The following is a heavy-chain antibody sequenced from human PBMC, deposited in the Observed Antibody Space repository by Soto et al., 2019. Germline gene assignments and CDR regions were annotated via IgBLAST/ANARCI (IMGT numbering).Heavy chain of an antibody. D-gene: IGHD4-17*01. CDR3: ARGDVISTVTPRGIRFDP. V-gene: IGHV3-33*01. CDR2: IWYDGSNK. Sequence: PGGSLRLSCAASGFTFSSYGMHWVRQAPGKGLEWVAVIWYDGSNKYYADSVKGRFTISRDNSKNTLYLQMNSLRAEDTAVYYCARGDVISTVTPRGIRFDPWGQGTLVTVSS. J-gene: IGHJ5*02. CDR1: GFTFSSYG.